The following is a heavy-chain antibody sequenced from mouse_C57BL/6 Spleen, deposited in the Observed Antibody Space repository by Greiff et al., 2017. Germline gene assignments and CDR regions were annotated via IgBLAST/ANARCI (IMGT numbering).Heavy chain of an antibody. D-gene: IGHD1-1*01. CDR3: SKLDYYGSSYLYYFDY. CDR2: ILPGSGST. CDR1: GYTFTGYW. Sequence: QVQLQQSGAELMKPGASVKLSCKATGYTFTGYWIEWVKQRPGHGLEWIGEILPGSGSTNYNEKFKGKATFTADTSSNTAYMQLSSLTTEDSAHYYVSKLDYYGSSYLYYFDYWGQGTTLTVSS. V-gene: IGHV1-9*01. J-gene: IGHJ2*01.